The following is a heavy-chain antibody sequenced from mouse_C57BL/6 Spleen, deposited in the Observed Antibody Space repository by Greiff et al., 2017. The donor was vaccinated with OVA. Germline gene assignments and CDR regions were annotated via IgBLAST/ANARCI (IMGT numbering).Heavy chain of an antibody. CDR3: ASRSNYGMDY. CDR1: GYTFTDYY. J-gene: IGHJ4*01. D-gene: IGHD2-5*01. Sequence: EVQLQQSGPELVKPGASVKISCKASGYTFTDYYMNWVKQSHGKSLEWIGDINPNNGGTSYNQKFKGKATLTVDKSSSTAYMELRSLTSEDSAVYYCASRSNYGMDYWGQGTSVTVSS. V-gene: IGHV1-26*01. CDR2: INPNNGGT.